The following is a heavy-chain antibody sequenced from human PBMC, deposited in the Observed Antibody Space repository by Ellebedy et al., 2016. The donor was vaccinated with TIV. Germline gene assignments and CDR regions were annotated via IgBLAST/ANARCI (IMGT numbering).Heavy chain of an antibody. D-gene: IGHD2-21*01. V-gene: IGHV5-51*01. CDR1: GYSFTTYW. J-gene: IGHJ4*02. CDR3: ARHEGPSLAAPTLWD. CDR2: IYPGDSDT. Sequence: GESLKISCKGSGYSFTTYWIGWVRQMPGKGLEWVGLIYPGDSDTRYSPSFQGQVTISADKSISTAYLQWSSLKASDTAMYYCARHEGPSLAAPTLWDWGQGTLVTVSS.